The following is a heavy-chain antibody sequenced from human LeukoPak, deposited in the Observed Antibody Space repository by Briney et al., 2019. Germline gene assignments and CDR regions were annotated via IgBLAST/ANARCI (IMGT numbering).Heavy chain of an antibody. V-gene: IGHV4-39*07. Sequence: SETLSLTCTVSGGSISSSGSYWGWIRQPPGKGLEWIGCIYYSGNTYNPSLKSRVTISVDTSKNQFSLNLTSVNAADTAVYYCARVMAARREDLNWFDPWGQGTLVTVSS. CDR3: ARVMAARREDLNWFDP. CDR1: GGSISSSGSY. D-gene: IGHD6-6*01. CDR2: IYYSGNT. J-gene: IGHJ5*02.